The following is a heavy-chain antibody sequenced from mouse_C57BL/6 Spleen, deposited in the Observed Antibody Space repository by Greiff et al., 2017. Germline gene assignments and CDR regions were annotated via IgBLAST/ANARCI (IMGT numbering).Heavy chain of an antibody. CDR3: AGPYYGNYVEVWFGD. CDR1: GFTFSDYG. J-gene: IGHJ3*01. D-gene: IGHD2-10*01. Sequence: EVKLLESGGGLVKPGGSLKLSCAASGFTFSDYGMHWVRQAPEKGLEWVAYISSGSSTIYYADTVKGQFTISRDNAKNTLFLKMTRLRSEDTAMYYCAGPYYGNYVEVWFGDWGQGALVT. CDR2: ISSGSSTI. V-gene: IGHV5-17*01.